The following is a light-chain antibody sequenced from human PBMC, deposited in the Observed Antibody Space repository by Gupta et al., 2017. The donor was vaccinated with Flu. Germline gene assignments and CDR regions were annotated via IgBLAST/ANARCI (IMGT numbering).Light chain of an antibody. CDR2: GKN. Sequence: QSVLAQPPFASGTPGQRVTISCSARSSNIGSKTVNWDQQVPGMAAKLLSYGKNQRPPGVPDRCSGSKSGTSVHLAINGLQSEDEADYYCAAWDDSLNGHYVFGTGTKVNVL. J-gene: IGLJ1*01. CDR1: SSNIGSKT. V-gene: IGLV1-44*01. CDR3: AAWDDSLNGHYV.